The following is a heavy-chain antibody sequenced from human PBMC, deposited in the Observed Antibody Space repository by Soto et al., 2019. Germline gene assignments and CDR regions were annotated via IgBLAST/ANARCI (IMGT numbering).Heavy chain of an antibody. V-gene: IGHV4-31*03. Sequence: QVQLQESGPGLVKPSQTLSLTCTVSGGSISSGGYYWSWIRQHPGKGLEWIGYIYYSGSTYYNPSLTSRVTISVDTSKNQFSLKLSSVTAADTAVYYCARGRITMIVVVSPDAFDIWGQGTMVTVSS. CDR2: IYYSGST. CDR1: GGSISSGGYY. D-gene: IGHD3-22*01. J-gene: IGHJ3*02. CDR3: ARGRITMIVVVSPDAFDI.